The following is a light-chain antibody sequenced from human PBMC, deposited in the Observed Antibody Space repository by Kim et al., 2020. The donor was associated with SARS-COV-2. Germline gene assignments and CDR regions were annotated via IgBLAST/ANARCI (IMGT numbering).Light chain of an antibody. CDR2: VGTGGIVG. CDR3: GADHGSGSNFVQKG. V-gene: IGLV9-49*01. J-gene: IGLJ3*02. Sequence: QPVLTQPPSASASLGASVTLTCTLSSGYSNYKVDWYQQRPGKGPRFVMRVGTGGIVGSKGDGIPDRFSVLGSGLNRYLTIKNIQEEDESDYHCGADHGSGSNFVQKGFGGGTQLTVL. CDR1: SGYSNYK.